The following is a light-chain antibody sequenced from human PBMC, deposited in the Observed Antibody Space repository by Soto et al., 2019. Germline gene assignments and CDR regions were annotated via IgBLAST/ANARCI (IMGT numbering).Light chain of an antibody. J-gene: IGKJ1*01. Sequence: EIVLTQSPATLSLSPGDKATLSCRASPSVGSYLAWYQQKPGQAPRLLMYDASIRATGIPARFSGTGSERDFTLTITSLEPEDFAVYYCQQRSNWPWTFGQGTKVDIK. V-gene: IGKV3-11*02. CDR1: PSVGSY. CDR2: DAS. CDR3: QQRSNWPWT.